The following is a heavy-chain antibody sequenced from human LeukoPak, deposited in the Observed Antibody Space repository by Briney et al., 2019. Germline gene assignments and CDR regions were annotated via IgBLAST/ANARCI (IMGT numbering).Heavy chain of an antibody. Sequence: SETLSLTCTVSGGSISSYYWSWIRQPAGKGLEWIGRIYTSGSARYNPSLKSRVTMSVDTSKNQFSLKLSSVTAADTAVFYCARENSGSYREFDYWGQGTLVTVSS. V-gene: IGHV4-4*07. CDR3: ARENSGSYREFDY. CDR1: GGSISSYY. J-gene: IGHJ4*02. CDR2: IYTSGSA. D-gene: IGHD1-26*01.